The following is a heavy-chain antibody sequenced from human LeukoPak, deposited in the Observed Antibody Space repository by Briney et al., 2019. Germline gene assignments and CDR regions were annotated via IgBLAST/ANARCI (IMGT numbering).Heavy chain of an antibody. CDR3: ARLHPTSRSAGTCYWFDP. D-gene: IGHD2-15*01. J-gene: IGHJ5*02. V-gene: IGHV5-10-1*01. CDR2: IDPRDSYA. CDR1: GYSFTSYW. Sequence: GESLKIPCKASGYSFTSYWITWVRQMPGEGLEWMGRIDPRDSYANYSPSFQGHVTISADRSISTAYLQWSSLKASDTAMYYCARLHPTSRSAGTCYWFDPWGQGTLVTVSS.